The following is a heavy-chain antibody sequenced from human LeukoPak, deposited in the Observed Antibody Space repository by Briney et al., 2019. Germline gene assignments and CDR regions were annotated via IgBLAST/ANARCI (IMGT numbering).Heavy chain of an antibody. CDR3: AELGITMIGGV. CDR2: ISSSGSTT. CDR1: GFTFSSYE. V-gene: IGHV3-48*03. J-gene: IGHJ6*04. D-gene: IGHD3-10*02. Sequence: QTGGSLRLSCAASGFTFSSYEMNWVRQAPGKGLERVSYISSSGSTTYYADSVKGRFTISRDNPKNTVYLQMNSLRAEDTAVYYCAELGITMIGGVWGKGTTVTISS.